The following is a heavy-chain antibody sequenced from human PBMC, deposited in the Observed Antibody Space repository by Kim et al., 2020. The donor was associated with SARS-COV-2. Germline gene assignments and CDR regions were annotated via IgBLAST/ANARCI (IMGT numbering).Heavy chain of an antibody. CDR1: GFTFSAYY. D-gene: IGHD3-16*01. V-gene: IGHV3-48*02. CDR3: VRDRMGGAFDM. J-gene: IGHJ3*02. Sequence: GGSLRLSCATSGFTFSAYYMNWVRQAPGKGLEWLSFITKSSTTIYYADSVEGRFTISRDNAKNSLFLQMNSMRDEDTALYYCVRDRMGGAFDMWGQGTM. CDR2: ITKSSTTI.